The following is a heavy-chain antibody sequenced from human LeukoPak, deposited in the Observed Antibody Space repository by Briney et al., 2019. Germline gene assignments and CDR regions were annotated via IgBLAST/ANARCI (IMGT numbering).Heavy chain of an antibody. V-gene: IGHV1-18*01. CDR1: GYTFTIYG. J-gene: IGHJ4*02. CDR2: ISAYNNNS. CDR3: ARGVLEMATSYFDY. D-gene: IGHD5-24*01. Sequence: GASVKVSCKASGYTFTIYGISWVRQAPGQGLEWMGWISAYNNNSNYAQKVQGRVTMTTDTSTSTAYMELRSLRSDDTAVYYCARGVLEMATSYFDYWGQGTLVTVSS.